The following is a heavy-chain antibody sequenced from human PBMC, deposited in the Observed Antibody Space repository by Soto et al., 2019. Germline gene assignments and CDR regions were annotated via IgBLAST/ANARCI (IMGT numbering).Heavy chain of an antibody. V-gene: IGHV1-18*04. J-gene: IGHJ6*02. CDR2: ISAYNGNT. CDR1: GYTFTSYG. Sequence: GASVKVSCKASGYTFTSYGISWVRQAPGQGLEWMGWISAYNGNTKYAQKLQGRVTMTTDTSTSTAYMELRSLRSDDTAVYYCARDSHYDSSGYYYDYYYYGMDVWGQGTTVTVSS. CDR3: ARDSHYDSSGYYYDYYYYGMDV. D-gene: IGHD3-22*01.